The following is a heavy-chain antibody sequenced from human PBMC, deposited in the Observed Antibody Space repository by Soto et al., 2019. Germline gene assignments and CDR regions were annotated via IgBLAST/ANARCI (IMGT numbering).Heavy chain of an antibody. D-gene: IGHD3-3*01. CDR3: ARGLYYDFWSGYFDYYYYYGMDV. J-gene: IGHJ6*02. Sequence: QVQLVQSGAEVKKPGASVKVSCKASGYTFTSYGISWVRQAPGQGLEWMGWISASIGNTTYAQRLQGRVTMTTDTSTSTAYMELRSLRSDDTAVYYCARGLYYDFWSGYFDYYYYYGMDVWGQGTTVTVSS. CDR1: GYTFTSYG. CDR2: ISASIGNT. V-gene: IGHV1-18*01.